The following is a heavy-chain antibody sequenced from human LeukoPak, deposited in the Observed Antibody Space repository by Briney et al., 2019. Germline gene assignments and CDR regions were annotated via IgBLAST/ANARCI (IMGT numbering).Heavy chain of an antibody. D-gene: IGHD2-21*02. J-gene: IGHJ4*02. CDR2: ISGSGGST. V-gene: IGHV3-23*01. CDR3: AKSVVVVTAIHY. Sequence: PGGSLRLSCAASGFTFSSYGMSWVRQAPGKGLEWVSAISGSGGSTYYADSVKGRFTISRDNSKNTLYLQMNSLRAEDTAVYYCAKSVVVVTAIHYWGQGTLVTVSS. CDR1: GFTFSSYG.